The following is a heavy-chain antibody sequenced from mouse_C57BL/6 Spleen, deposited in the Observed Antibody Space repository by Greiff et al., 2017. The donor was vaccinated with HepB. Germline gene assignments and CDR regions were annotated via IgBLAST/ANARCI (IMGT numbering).Heavy chain of an antibody. Sequence: EVQLQQSGPELVKPGASVKISCKASGYSFTGYYMNWVKQSPEKSLEWIGEINPSTGGTTYNQKFKAKATLTVDKSSSTAYMQLKSLTSEDSAVYYCARITTVVATGYYAMDYWGQGTSVTVSS. CDR2: INPSTGGT. CDR1: GYSFTGYY. CDR3: ARITTVVATGYYAMDY. V-gene: IGHV1-42*01. J-gene: IGHJ4*01. D-gene: IGHD1-1*01.